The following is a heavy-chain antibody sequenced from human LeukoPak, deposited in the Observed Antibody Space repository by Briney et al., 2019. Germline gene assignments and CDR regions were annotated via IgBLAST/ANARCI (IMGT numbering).Heavy chain of an antibody. Sequence: PGGSLRLSCAASGFTFSSYWMHWVRQAPGKGLVWVSRIDNDGSSTSYADSVKGRFTISRDNAKNRLYVQMDSLRVEDTAVYYCATGSGLWSPDYWGQGTLVTVSS. CDR2: IDNDGSST. CDR3: ATGSGLWSPDY. CDR1: GFTFSSYW. V-gene: IGHV3-74*01. D-gene: IGHD5-18*01. J-gene: IGHJ4*02.